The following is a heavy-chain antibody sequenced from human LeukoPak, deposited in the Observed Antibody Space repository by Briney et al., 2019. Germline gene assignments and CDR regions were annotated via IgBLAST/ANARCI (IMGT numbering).Heavy chain of an antibody. J-gene: IGHJ4*02. CDR3: ARHDYGGQGGADY. Sequence: GESLKISCKGSGYTFTDYWIGWVRQMPGKGLEWMAIIYPGDADTRYSPSFQGQVTITADKSISTAYLQWSSLKASDTAMYYCARHDYGGQGGADYWGQGTLVTVSS. CDR1: GYTFTDYW. CDR2: IYPGDADT. V-gene: IGHV5-51*01. D-gene: IGHD4-23*01.